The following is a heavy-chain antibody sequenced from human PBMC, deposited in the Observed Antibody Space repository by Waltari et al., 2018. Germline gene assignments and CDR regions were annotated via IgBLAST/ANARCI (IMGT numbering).Heavy chain of an antibody. CDR2: IYYSGRT. V-gene: IGHV4-59*11. CDR3: ARETEMANDY. CDR1: VGSISSPY. D-gene: IGHD5-12*01. Sequence: QVQLQESGPGLVKPSETLSLTCTVSVGSISSPYWRWIRQPPGKGLAWSGYIYYSGRTNDNPSLKRRVTISVDTSKNQFSLKLSSVTAADTAVYYCARETEMANDYWGQGTLVTVSS. J-gene: IGHJ4*02.